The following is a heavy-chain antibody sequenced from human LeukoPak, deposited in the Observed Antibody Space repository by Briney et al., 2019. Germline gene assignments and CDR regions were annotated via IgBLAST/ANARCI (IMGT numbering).Heavy chain of an antibody. Sequence: ASVKVSCKASGYTFSSYGLSWVRQAPGQGLEWMGWISAYNGNTNYAQKLQGRVTMTTDTSTSTAYMELRSLRSDDTAVYYCARDDSVGAGTVTTVDYWGQGTLVTVSS. CDR2: ISAYNGNT. CDR1: GYTFSSYG. J-gene: IGHJ4*02. V-gene: IGHV1-18*01. D-gene: IGHD4-11*01. CDR3: ARDDSVGAGTVTTVDY.